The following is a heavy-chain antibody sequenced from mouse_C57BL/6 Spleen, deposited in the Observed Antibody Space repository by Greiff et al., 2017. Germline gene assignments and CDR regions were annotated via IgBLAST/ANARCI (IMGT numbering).Heavy chain of an antibody. V-gene: IGHV5-16*01. CDR1: GFTFSDYY. J-gene: IGHJ3*01. CDR2: INYDGSST. Sequence: EVKLMESEGGLVQPGSSMKLSCTASGFTFSDYYMAWVRQVPEKGLEWVANINYDGSSTYYLDSLKSRFIISRDNAKNILYLQMSSLKSEDTATYYCARGLGEAWFAYWGQGTLVTVSA. CDR3: ARGLGEAWFAY. D-gene: IGHD4-1*01.